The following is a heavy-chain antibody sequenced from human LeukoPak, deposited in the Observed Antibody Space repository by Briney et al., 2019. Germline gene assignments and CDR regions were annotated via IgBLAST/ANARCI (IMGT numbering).Heavy chain of an antibody. CDR1: GFTVSSNY. Sequence: GGSLRLSCAASGFTVSSNYMSWVRQAPGKGLEWVSVIYSGGSTYYADSVKGRFTISRDNSKNTLYLQMNSLRAEDTAVYYCTVSLPHIVDVTTSDGGNWGQGTLVTVSS. CDR2: IYSGGST. J-gene: IGHJ4*02. V-gene: IGHV3-66*01. D-gene: IGHD2-21*02. CDR3: TVSLPHIVDVTTSDGGN.